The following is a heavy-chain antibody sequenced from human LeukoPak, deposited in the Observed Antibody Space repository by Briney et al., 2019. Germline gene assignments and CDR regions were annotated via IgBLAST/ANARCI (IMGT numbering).Heavy chain of an antibody. D-gene: IGHD2-21*02. Sequence: AGGPLRLSCAASAFTFSSYAMAWVRQAPGKGLEWVSTLSGTGGNTYYADSVRGRFTISRDNSKNTLYLQMNSLRAEDTAVYYCAKAWALTYLGGVDSWGQGTLVTVSS. CDR1: AFTFSSYA. V-gene: IGHV3-23*01. CDR3: AKAWALTYLGGVDS. CDR2: LSGTGGNT. J-gene: IGHJ4*02.